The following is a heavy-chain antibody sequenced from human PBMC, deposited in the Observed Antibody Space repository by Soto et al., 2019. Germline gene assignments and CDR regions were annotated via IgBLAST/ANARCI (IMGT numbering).Heavy chain of an antibody. V-gene: IGHV4-59*01. Sequence: QVQLQESGPGLVKPSETLSLTCTVSGGSISSYYCSWIRQPPGKGLEWIGYIYYSGSTNYNPSLKCRVTISVDSSKNQFSLKLSSVTAADTAVYYCARVRREMATIPGAFDYWGQGTLVTVSS. CDR3: ARVRREMATIPGAFDY. J-gene: IGHJ4*02. D-gene: IGHD5-12*01. CDR2: IYYSGST. CDR1: GGSISSYY.